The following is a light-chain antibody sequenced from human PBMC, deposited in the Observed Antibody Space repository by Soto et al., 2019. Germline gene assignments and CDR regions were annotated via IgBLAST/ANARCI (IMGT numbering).Light chain of an antibody. V-gene: IGKV1-5*01. Sequence: DIQMNQSPSTLSASVGDRVTITCRASQSINTWVAWHQQKPGKAPKLLIYDASSLKSGVPSRFSGSGSGTEFTLTISSLQPDDFATYYCQQYNSYPTFGQGTKVDIK. CDR3: QQYNSYPT. CDR2: DAS. J-gene: IGKJ1*01. CDR1: QSINTW.